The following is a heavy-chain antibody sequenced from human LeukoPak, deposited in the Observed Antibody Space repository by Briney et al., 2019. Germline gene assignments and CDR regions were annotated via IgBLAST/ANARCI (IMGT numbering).Heavy chain of an antibody. V-gene: IGHV4-4*07. CDR1: GGSISSYY. D-gene: IGHD3-3*01. CDR2: IYTSGST. CDR3: ASWDYDFWSGYPKAFDY. J-gene: IGHJ4*02. Sequence: SETLSLTCTVSGGSISSYYWSWIRQPAGKGLEWIGRIYTSGSTNYNPSLKSRVTMSVDTSKNQFSLKLSSVTAADTAVYYCASWDYDFWSGYPKAFDYWGQGTLVTVSS.